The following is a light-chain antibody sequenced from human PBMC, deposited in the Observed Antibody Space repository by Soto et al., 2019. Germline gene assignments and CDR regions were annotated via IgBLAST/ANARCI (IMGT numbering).Light chain of an antibody. J-gene: IGKJ4*01. CDR2: DAS. CDR1: QSLSSY. Sequence: EIVLTQSPATLSLSPGERATLSCRASQSLSSYLAWYQQKPGQAPRLLIYDASNRATGIPARFSGSGSGTDFTLTISSLEPEDFAVYYCQHRRRWPLTFGGGTKVEIK. CDR3: QHRRRWPLT. V-gene: IGKV3-11*01.